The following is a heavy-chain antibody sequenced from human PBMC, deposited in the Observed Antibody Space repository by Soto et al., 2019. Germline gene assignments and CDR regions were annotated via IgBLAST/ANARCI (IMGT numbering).Heavy chain of an antibody. J-gene: IGHJ4*02. Sequence: QVQLQESGPGLVKPSQTLSLICTVSGGSIGSLCYYWSWIRQHPGKGLEWIGYIYYSGSTYYNPSPKCRVSISVARSKNEFFLKLRSVTAADTAVYYCAGTVYSNTAGVTAAHFDYWGQGTLVTVSS. CDR2: IYYSGST. CDR1: GGSIGSLCYY. D-gene: IGHD2-21*02. V-gene: IGHV4-31*03. CDR3: AGTVYSNTAGVTAAHFDY.